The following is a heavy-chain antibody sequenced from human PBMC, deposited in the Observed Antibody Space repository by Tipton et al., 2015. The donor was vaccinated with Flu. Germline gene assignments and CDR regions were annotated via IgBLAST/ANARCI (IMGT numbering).Heavy chain of an antibody. V-gene: IGHV4-61*02. D-gene: IGHD4-17*01. CDR2: IYSTGTT. CDR1: GDSITTGSYY. Sequence: TLSLTCTVSGDSITTGSYYWNWIRQPAGKGLEWIGRIYSTGTTNYNPSLKSRVTISSDTSKSQFSLKLTSVTAADTAVYFCARRPPVVHGDFEDWGQGTLVTVSS. CDR3: ARRPPVVHGDFED. J-gene: IGHJ4*02.